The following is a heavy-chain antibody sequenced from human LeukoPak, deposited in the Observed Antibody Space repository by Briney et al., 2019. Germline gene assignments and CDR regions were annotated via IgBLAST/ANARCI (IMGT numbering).Heavy chain of an antibody. CDR3: PKGGDSSGYLVYFQH. CDR2: ISGSGGST. Sequence: GGSLRLSCAASGFTFSSYAMSWVRQAPGKGLEWVSAISGSGGSTLYADSVKGRFTISRDNSKNTLYLQMNSLRAEDTAVYYCPKGGDSSGYLVYFQHWGQGTLVTVSS. V-gene: IGHV3-23*01. D-gene: IGHD3-22*01. J-gene: IGHJ1*01. CDR1: GFTFSSYA.